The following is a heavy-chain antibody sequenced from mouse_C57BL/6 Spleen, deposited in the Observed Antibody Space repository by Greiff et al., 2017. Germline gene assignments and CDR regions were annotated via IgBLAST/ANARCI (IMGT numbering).Heavy chain of an antibody. J-gene: IGHJ1*03. CDR2: INPGSGGT. D-gene: IGHD1-1*02. V-gene: IGHV1-54*01. CDR3: ARGGLGGGYFDV. Sequence: QVQLQQSGAELVRPGTSVKVSCKASGYAFTNYLIEWVKQRPGQGLEWIGVINPGSGGTNYNEKFKGKATLTADKSSSTAYMQLSSLTSEDSAVYFCARGGLGGGYFDVWGTGTTVTVSS. CDR1: GYAFTNYL.